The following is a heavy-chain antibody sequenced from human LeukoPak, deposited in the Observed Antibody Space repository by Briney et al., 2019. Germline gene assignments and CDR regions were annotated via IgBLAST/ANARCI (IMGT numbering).Heavy chain of an antibody. V-gene: IGHV3-30*02. D-gene: IGHD3-22*01. Sequence: GSLRLPCAASGFTFSSYGMHWVRQAPGKGLEWVAFIRYDGSNKYYADSVKGRFTISRDNSKNTLYLQMNSLRAEDTAVDYCARDLNSTMKGPIDYWGQGTLVTVSS. J-gene: IGHJ4*02. CDR1: GFTFSSYG. CDR3: ARDLNSTMKGPIDY. CDR2: IRYDGSNK.